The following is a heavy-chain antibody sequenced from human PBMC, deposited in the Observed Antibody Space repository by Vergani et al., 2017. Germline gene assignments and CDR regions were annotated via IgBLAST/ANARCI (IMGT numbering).Heavy chain of an antibody. V-gene: IGHV5-51*01. CDR2: IYPGDSDT. CDR3: ARHRGWGLVVVSATPWYYYYGMDV. J-gene: IGHJ6*02. CDR1: GYSFTSDW. Sequence: EVQLVQSGAEVKKPGESLKISCKGSGYSFTSDWIGWVRQMPGKGLEWMGIIYPGDSDTRYSPSFQGQVTISANKSISTAYLQWSSLKASDTAMYYCARHRGWGLVVVSATPWYYYYGMDVWDQGTTVTVSS. D-gene: IGHD2-15*01.